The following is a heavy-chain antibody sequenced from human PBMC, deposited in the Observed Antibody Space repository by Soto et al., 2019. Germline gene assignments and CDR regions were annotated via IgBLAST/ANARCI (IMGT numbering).Heavy chain of an antibody. CDR2: VSNDGIRK. CDR1: GFIFSGSG. CDR3: ARWVDGSMYDNSGKYDS. D-gene: IGHD3-22*01. Sequence: QVQLVESGGGVVQPGRSLRLTCAASGFIFSGSGMHWVRQAPGKGLEWVALVSNDGIRKYYGDSVKGRFTISRDNAENTLYMQMNSLRAEDTAVYYCARWVDGSMYDNSGKYDSWSQGTLVTVSS. J-gene: IGHJ5*01. V-gene: IGHV3-30*03.